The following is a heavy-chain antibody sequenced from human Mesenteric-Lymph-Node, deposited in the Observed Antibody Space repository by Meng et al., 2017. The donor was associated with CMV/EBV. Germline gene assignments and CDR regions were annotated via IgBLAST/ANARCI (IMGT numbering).Heavy chain of an antibody. CDR2: INSDGSST. D-gene: IGHD1-26*01. Sequence: GESLKISCAASGFTFSSYWMHWVRQAPGKGLVWVSRINSDGSSTSYADSVKGRFTISRDNAKNTLYLQMNSLRAEDTALYYCAKDSGQWELPDYWGQGTLVTVSS. J-gene: IGHJ4*02. CDR1: GFTFSSYW. V-gene: IGHV3-74*01. CDR3: AKDSGQWELPDY.